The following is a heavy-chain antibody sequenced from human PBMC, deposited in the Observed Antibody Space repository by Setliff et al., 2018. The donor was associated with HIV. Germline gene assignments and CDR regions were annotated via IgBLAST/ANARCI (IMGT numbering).Heavy chain of an antibody. V-gene: IGHV4-38-2*01. D-gene: IGHD3-22*01. J-gene: IGHJ4*02. Sequence: SETLSLTCAVSGYSISSGYYWGWIRQPPGKGLEWVGSIYHSGNTYYNPSLKSRVTISVDTSKNQFSLKLSSVTAADTAVYYCARNDSGGYYSLDYWGQGTLVTSPQ. CDR2: IYHSGNT. CDR3: ARNDSGGYYSLDY. CDR1: GYSISSGYY.